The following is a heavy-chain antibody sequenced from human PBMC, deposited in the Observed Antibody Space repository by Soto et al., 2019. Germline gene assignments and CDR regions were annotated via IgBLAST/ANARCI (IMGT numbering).Heavy chain of an antibody. CDR2: IIPIFGTA. CDR3: ARDRCSRGSCYKGRNWFDP. D-gene: IGHD2-15*01. J-gene: IGHJ5*02. Sequence: ASVKVSCKASGGTFSSYAISWVRQAPGQGLEWMGGIIPIFGTANYAQKFQGRVTITADESTSTAYMELSSLRSEDTAVYYCARDRCSRGSCYKGRNWFDPWGQGTLVTSPQ. CDR1: GGTFSSYA. V-gene: IGHV1-69*13.